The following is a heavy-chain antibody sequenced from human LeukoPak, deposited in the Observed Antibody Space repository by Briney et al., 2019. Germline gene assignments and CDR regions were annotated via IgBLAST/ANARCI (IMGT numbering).Heavy chain of an antibody. CDR1: GFTFSDYF. CDR2: IRIGATGT. CDR3: AKDHTGSLYRHAF. V-gene: IGHV3-23*01. D-gene: IGHD1-26*01. Sequence: GGSLRLSCAASGFTFSDYFMSWVRQAPGKGLEWVSTIRIGATGTHYSDSVQGRFTISRDDSKSTLYRQMSNLRDDDTAVYYCAKDHTGSLYRHAFWGQGTLVTVSS. J-gene: IGHJ4*02.